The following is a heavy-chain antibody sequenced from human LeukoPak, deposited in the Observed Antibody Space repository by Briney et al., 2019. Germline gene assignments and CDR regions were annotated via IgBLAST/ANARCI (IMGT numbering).Heavy chain of an antibody. CDR1: GFTVSSNY. Sequence: PGGSLRLSCAASGFTVSSNYMSWVRQAPGKGLEWVSVIYSGGSTYYADSVKGRFTISRDNSKNTLYLQMNSLRAEDTAVYYCAREKPGALYNWFDPWGQGTLVTVSS. V-gene: IGHV3-53*01. J-gene: IGHJ5*02. CDR3: AREKPGALYNWFDP. CDR2: IYSGGST. D-gene: IGHD2-8*02.